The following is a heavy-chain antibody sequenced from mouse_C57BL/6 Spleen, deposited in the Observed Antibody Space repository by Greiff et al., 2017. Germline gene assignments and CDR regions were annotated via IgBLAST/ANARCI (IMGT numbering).Heavy chain of an antibody. D-gene: IGHD1-1*01. CDR2: ISSGSSTI. J-gene: IGHJ3*01. Sequence: EVKLVESGGGLVKPGGSLKLSCAASGFTFSDYGMHWVRQAPEKGLEWVAYISSGSSTIYYADTVKGRFTISRDNAKNTLFLQMTSLRSEDTAMYYCARQGTTVALWFAHWGKGTLVTVSA. CDR1: GFTFSDYG. V-gene: IGHV5-17*01. CDR3: ARQGTTVALWFAH.